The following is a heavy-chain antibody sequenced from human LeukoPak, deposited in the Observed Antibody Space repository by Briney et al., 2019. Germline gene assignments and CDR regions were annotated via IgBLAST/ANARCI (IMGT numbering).Heavy chain of an antibody. J-gene: IGHJ4*02. CDR1: GGYFSGYY. V-gene: IGHV4-34*01. D-gene: IGHD6-19*01. CDR2: INHRGST. Sequence: PSETLSLTCDVYGGYFSGYYWSWIRQPPGKGLEWIGEINHRGSTNYNPSLRSRVTISVDTSKNQFSLKLTSVTAADAAVYYCARGGIVVATDYWGQGTLVTVSS. CDR3: ARGGIVVATDY.